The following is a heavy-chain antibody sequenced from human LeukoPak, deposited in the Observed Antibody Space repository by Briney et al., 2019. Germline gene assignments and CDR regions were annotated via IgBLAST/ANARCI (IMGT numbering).Heavy chain of an antibody. Sequence: GGSLRLSCAASGFTFSSYWMSWVRQAPGKGLEWVANIKQDGSEKYYVDSVKGRFTISRDNAKNSLYLQMNSLRAEDTAVYYCARTPSIITIFGVVIRGFDYWGQGTLVTVSS. CDR3: ARTPSIITIFGVVIRGFDY. J-gene: IGHJ4*02. D-gene: IGHD3-3*01. CDR2: IKQDGSEK. CDR1: GFTFSSYW. V-gene: IGHV3-7*01.